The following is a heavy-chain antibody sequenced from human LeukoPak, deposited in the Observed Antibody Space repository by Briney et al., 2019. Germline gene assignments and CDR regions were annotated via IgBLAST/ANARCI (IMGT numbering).Heavy chain of an antibody. V-gene: IGHV3-21*01. CDR3: ARDPYSGNYGSYYYYYMDV. J-gene: IGHJ6*03. CDR2: ITSSGTCI. D-gene: IGHD3-22*01. Sequence: GGSLRLSCAASGFTFNNYNMNWVRQAPGKALEWVSSITSSGTCIFYADSVKGRFTISRDNAKNSLYLQINSLGPEDTAVYFCARDPYSGNYGSYYYYYMDVWGKGTTVTVSS. CDR1: GFTFNNYN.